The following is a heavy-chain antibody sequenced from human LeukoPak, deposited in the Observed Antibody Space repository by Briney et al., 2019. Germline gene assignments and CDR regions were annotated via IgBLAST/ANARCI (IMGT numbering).Heavy chain of an antibody. CDR2: INPSGGET. V-gene: IGHV1-46*01. CDR1: GYTFTSYY. Sequence: GAPVKVSCKASGYTFTSYYMHWVRQAPGHGLEWMGIINPSGGETSYAQKFQGRLTMTRDTSTNTVYMELTSLRSEDTAVYYCAREVMDNLRFDYWGQGTLVTVSS. J-gene: IGHJ4*02. D-gene: IGHD1-14*01. CDR3: AREVMDNLRFDY.